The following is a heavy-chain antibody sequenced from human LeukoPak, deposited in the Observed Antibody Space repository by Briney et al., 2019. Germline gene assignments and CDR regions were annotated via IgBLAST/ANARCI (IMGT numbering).Heavy chain of an antibody. Sequence: GGSLRLSCAASGFTFSDHYIDWVRQAPGKGLEWVGRSRDKGNSYTTAYAASVRGRFTISRDDSKNSLYLQMNSLKIEDTAVYYCARLLVYNSGGEAFDHWGQGTLVTVSS. CDR3: ARLLVYNSGGEAFDH. V-gene: IGHV3-72*01. CDR2: SRDKGNSYTT. D-gene: IGHD1-20*01. J-gene: IGHJ4*02. CDR1: GFTFSDHY.